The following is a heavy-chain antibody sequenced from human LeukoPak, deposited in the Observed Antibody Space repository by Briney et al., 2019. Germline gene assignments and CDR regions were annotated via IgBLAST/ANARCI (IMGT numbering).Heavy chain of an antibody. Sequence: GRSLRLSCAASGFTFDDYAMHWVRQAPGKGLEGVSGISWNSGSIGYADSVKGRFTISRDNAKNSLYLQMNSLRAEDTALYYCAKDKTPYYDSSGYPDYWGQGTLVTVSS. CDR2: ISWNSGSI. V-gene: IGHV3-9*01. D-gene: IGHD3-22*01. CDR1: GFTFDDYA. J-gene: IGHJ4*02. CDR3: AKDKTPYYDSSGYPDY.